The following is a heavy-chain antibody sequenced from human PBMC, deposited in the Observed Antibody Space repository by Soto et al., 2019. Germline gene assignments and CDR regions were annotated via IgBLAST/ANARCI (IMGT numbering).Heavy chain of an antibody. V-gene: IGHV1-46*01. D-gene: IGHD3-16*01. CDR2: INPSGGST. J-gene: IGHJ4*02. CDR3: ARVELRSLELYYFDY. CDR1: GYTFTSYY. Sequence: GASVKVSCKASGYTFTSYYMHWVRQAPGQGLEWMGIINPSGGSTSYAQKFQGRVTMTRDTSTSTVYMELSSLRSEDTAVYYCARVELRSLELYYFDYWGQGTLVTVSS.